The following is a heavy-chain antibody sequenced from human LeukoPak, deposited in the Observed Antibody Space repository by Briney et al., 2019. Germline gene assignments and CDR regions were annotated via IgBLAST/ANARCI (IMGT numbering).Heavy chain of an antibody. CDR2: MNPNSGNT. J-gene: IGHJ3*02. Sequence: GASVKVSCKASGYTFTSYDINWVRQATGQGLEWMGWMNPNSGNTGYAQKFQGRVTMTRNTSISTAYMELSSLRSEDTAVYYCARLRYSSLDHAFDIWGQGTMVTVSS. CDR3: ARLRYSSLDHAFDI. D-gene: IGHD6-19*01. CDR1: GYTFTSYD. V-gene: IGHV1-8*01.